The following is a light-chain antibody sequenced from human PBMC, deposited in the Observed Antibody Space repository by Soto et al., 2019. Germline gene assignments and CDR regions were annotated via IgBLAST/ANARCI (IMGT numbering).Light chain of an antibody. Sequence: IVLTHAPCTLALSPLERATLSCRASQSVNSRLAWYQHKPGQAPRLLISGASNRASGIPSRFSAWGSGTDFTLTISRVDPADFAFYYCQQYFTSPITSGQRTLLAIK. CDR1: QSVNSR. CDR3: QQYFTSPIT. J-gene: IGKJ5*01. V-gene: IGKV3-20*01. CDR2: GAS.